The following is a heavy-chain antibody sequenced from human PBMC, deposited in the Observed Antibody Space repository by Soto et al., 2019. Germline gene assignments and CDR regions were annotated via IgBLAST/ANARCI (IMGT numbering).Heavy chain of an antibody. CDR3: ARHAGRSEAGSSPYAFDI. Sequence: GGSLRLSCAASGFTLSSYGMHWVRQAPGKGLQWVAVIWYDGSKKYYADSVKGRFTISRDNSKNTLYLQMNSLRAEDTAVYYCARHAGRSEAGSSPYAFDIWGQGTMVTVS. CDR2: IWYDGSKK. D-gene: IGHD1-26*01. CDR1: GFTLSSYG. V-gene: IGHV3-33*01. J-gene: IGHJ3*02.